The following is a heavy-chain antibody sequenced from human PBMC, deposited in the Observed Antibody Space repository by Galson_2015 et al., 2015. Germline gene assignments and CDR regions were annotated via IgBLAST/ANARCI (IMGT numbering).Heavy chain of an antibody. V-gene: IGHV3-33*01. Sequence: SLRLSCAASGFTFSSYGMHWVRQAPGKGLEWVAVIWYDGSNKCYADSVKGRFTISRDNSKNTLYLQMNSLRAEDTAVYYCARERKTMYYYMDVWGKGTTVTVSS. D-gene: IGHD3-10*01. CDR2: IWYDGSNK. CDR1: GFTFSSYG. CDR3: ARERKTMYYYMDV. J-gene: IGHJ6*03.